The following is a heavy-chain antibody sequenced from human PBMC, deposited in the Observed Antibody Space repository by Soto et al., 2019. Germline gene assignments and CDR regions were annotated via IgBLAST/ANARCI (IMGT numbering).Heavy chain of an antibody. CDR2: IWYDGSNK. CDR1: GFTFSSYG. CDR3: ARDFGFPDRSSNYYYYGMDG. J-gene: IGHJ6*02. D-gene: IGHD3-3*01. V-gene: IGHV3-33*01. Sequence: GGSLRLSCAASGFTFSSYGMHWVRQAPGKGLEWVAVIWYDGSNKYYADSVKGRFTISRDNSKNTLYLQMNSLRAEDTAVYYCARDFGFPDRSSNYYYYGMDGWGQGTTVTSP.